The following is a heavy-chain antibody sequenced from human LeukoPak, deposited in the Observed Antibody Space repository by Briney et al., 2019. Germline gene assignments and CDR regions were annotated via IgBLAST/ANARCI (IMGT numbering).Heavy chain of an antibody. CDR3: ARSRSSSWDPFDY. CDR2: INPNSGGT. Sequence: ASVKVSCTASGYTFTGYYMHWVRQAPGQGLEWMGWINPNSGGTNYAQKFQGRVTMTRATSISTAYMELSRLRSDDTAVYYCARSRSSSWDPFDYWGQGTLVTVSS. V-gene: IGHV1-2*02. D-gene: IGHD6-13*01. CDR1: GYTFTGYY. J-gene: IGHJ4*02.